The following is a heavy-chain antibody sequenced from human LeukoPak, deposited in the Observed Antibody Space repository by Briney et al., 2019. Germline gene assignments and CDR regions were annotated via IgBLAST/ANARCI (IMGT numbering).Heavy chain of an antibody. J-gene: IGHJ5*01. Sequence: SETLSLTCTVSGGSISGYFWSCIRQPPGKGLECIGYIYYSGSTKYNPSLNSRATISLDTSKNQFFLKLTSVTAADTAVYYGARDGDSGGWFDSWGQGALVTVSS. D-gene: IGHD6-25*01. CDR2: IYYSGST. V-gene: IGHV4-59*01. CDR3: ARDGDSGGWFDS. CDR1: GGSISGYF.